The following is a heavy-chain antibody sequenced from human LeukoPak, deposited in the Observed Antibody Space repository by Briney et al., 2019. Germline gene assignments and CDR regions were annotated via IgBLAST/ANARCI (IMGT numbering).Heavy chain of an antibody. CDR3: AKDWRYDYSNYGGDY. J-gene: IGHJ4*02. Sequence: GGSLRHSCAASGFTFSRYAMSWVRQAPGKGGEWGSVISGSGGSTYYADSVEARFTISIDTSKNTLYLQMNSLRAEDTAVYYCAKDWRYDYSNYGGDYWGQGTLVTVSS. V-gene: IGHV3-23*01. CDR1: GFTFSRYA. D-gene: IGHD4-11*01. CDR2: ISGSGGST.